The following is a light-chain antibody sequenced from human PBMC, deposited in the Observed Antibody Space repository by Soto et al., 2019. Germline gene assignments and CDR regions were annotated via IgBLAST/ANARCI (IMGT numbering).Light chain of an antibody. Sequence: DIQKTQYPSTLSVSVGARVTITCRASQSISGGLAWYQQKPGKAPNLLIYDASSLETGVPSRFSGSGSGTEFTLIISILQPDDFATYYCQQYDIYPWTFGQGTRVDIK. CDR2: DAS. J-gene: IGKJ1*01. CDR3: QQYDIYPWT. CDR1: QSISGG. V-gene: IGKV1-5*01.